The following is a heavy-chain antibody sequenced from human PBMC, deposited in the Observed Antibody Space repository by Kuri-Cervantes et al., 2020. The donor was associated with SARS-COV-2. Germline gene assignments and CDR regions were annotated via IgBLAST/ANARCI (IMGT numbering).Heavy chain of an antibody. Sequence: SVKVSCKASGGTFSSYAISWVRQAPGQGLEWMGGIIPIFGTANYAQKFQGRVTITADESTSTAYMELSSLRSEDTAIYYCAKDSMSPELPVEDYHYYIDLWGTGTPVTVSS. CDR3: AKDSMSPELPVEDYHYYIDL. J-gene: IGHJ6*03. D-gene: IGHD1-14*01. V-gene: IGHV1-69*13. CDR2: IIPIFGTA. CDR1: GGTFSSYA.